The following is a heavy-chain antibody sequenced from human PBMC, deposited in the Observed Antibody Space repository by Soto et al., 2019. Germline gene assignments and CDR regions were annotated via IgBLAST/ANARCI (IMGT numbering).Heavy chain of an antibody. CDR3: ARDCGSCYSGFDY. J-gene: IGHJ4*02. Sequence: QVQLVESGGGLVKPGGSLRLSFAASGFTFSAYFMTWIRQAPGKGLEWVSYISSSGSTIYYADSVKGRFTISRDNAKNSLYLEMNSLRAEDTAVYYCARDCGSCYSGFDYWGQGTLVTVSS. CDR1: GFTFSAYF. CDR2: ISSSGSTI. V-gene: IGHV3-11*01. D-gene: IGHD2-15*01.